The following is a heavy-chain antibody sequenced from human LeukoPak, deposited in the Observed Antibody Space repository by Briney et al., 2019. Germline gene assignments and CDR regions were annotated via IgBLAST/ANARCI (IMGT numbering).Heavy chain of an antibody. D-gene: IGHD3-9*01. CDR2: IYTSGST. V-gene: IGHV4-4*07. J-gene: IGHJ3*02. CDR3: AREFEDDAFDI. CDR1: GGSISSYY. Sequence: SETLSLTCTVSGGSISSYYWNWIRQPAGKGLEWIGRIYTSGSTIYYPSLKSRVTMSVDTSKNQFSLKLNSVTAADTAVYYCAREFEDDAFDIWGQGTMVTVSS.